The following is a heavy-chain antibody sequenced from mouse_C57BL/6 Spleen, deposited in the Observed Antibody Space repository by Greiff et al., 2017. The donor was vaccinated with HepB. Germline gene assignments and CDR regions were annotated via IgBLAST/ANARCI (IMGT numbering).Heavy chain of an antibody. V-gene: IGHV14-2*01. J-gene: IGHJ3*01. CDR3: ARFCDYEWFAY. CDR2: IDPEDGET. D-gene: IGHD2-4*01. Sequence: EVQLQQSGAELVKPGASVKLSCTASGFNIKDYYMHWVKQMTEQGLEWIGRIDPEDGETKYEPKFQGKTTITTDTSSNTAYLQLSSLTSEDTAVYYYARFCDYEWFAYWGQGTLVTVSA. CDR1: GFNIKDYY.